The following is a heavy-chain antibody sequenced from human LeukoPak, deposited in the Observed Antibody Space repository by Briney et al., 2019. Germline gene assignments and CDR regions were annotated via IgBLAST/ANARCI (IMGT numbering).Heavy chain of an antibody. Sequence: PGGSLRLSCAASGFTFSSYWMSWVRQAPGKGLEWVANIQQDGSEKYYVDSVKGRFTVSRDNAQNSLYLQMNSLRAEDTAVYYCARVPRSSGSGWFDPWGQGTLVTVSP. V-gene: IGHV3-7*01. CDR2: IQQDGSEK. D-gene: IGHD6-19*01. CDR3: ARVPRSSGSGWFDP. CDR1: GFTFSSYW. J-gene: IGHJ5*02.